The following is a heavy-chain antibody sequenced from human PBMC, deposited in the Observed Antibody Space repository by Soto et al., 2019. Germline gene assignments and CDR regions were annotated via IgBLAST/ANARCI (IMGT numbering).Heavy chain of an antibody. Sequence: GASVKVSCKASGGTFSSYAISWVRQAPGRGLEWMGGIIPIFGTANYAQKFQGRVTITADESTSTAYMELSSLRSEDTAVYYCARALRNTATLLAVPFYYYYGMDVWGQGTTVTVSS. CDR3: ARALRNTATLLAVPFYYYYGMDV. D-gene: IGHD5-18*01. CDR1: GGTFSSYA. V-gene: IGHV1-69*13. J-gene: IGHJ6*02. CDR2: IIPIFGTA.